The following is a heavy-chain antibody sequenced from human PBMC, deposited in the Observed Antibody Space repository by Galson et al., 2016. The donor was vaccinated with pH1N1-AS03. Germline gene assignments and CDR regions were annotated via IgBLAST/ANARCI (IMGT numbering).Heavy chain of an antibody. CDR3: ARDRYRDTSTDFYESAY. D-gene: IGHD2/OR15-2a*01. CDR2: IIPLSGTT. Sequence: SVKVSCKASGGTFATSAVSWVRQARGQGLEWMGGIIPLSGTTNYAQKLQGRLPITTDDSTGTASMELSSLTSDDTAVYYCARDRYRDTSTDFYESAYWGQGTLVTVSS. CDR1: GGTFATSA. J-gene: IGHJ4*02. V-gene: IGHV1-69*05.